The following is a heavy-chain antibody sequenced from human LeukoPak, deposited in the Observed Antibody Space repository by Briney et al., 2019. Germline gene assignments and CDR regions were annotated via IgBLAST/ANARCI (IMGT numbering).Heavy chain of an antibody. CDR1: GFTFDDYA. CDR2: ISWNSGSI. Sequence: GGSLRLSCAASGFTFDDYAMHWVRQAPGKGLEWVSGISWNSGSIGYAGSVKGRFTISRDNAKNSLYLQMNSLRAEDTALYYCAKAEQQLVLFDAFDIWGQGTMVTVSS. D-gene: IGHD6-13*01. CDR3: AKAEQQLVLFDAFDI. J-gene: IGHJ3*02. V-gene: IGHV3-9*01.